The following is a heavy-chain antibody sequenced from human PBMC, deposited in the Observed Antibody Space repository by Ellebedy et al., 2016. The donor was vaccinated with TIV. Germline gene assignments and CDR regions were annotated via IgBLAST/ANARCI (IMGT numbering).Heavy chain of an antibody. J-gene: IGHJ4*02. D-gene: IGHD5-18*01. CDR1: GYTFTSYY. CDR2: IIAIFGAV. V-gene: IGHV1-69*13. Sequence: ASVKVSCKASGYTFTSYYMHWVRQAPGQGLEWMGGIIAIFGAVDNAQKFQGRVTITADESTSTVYMELNSLRSEDTAVYYCAQLRGYRYGPIDYWGQGTLVTVSA. CDR3: AQLRGYRYGPIDY.